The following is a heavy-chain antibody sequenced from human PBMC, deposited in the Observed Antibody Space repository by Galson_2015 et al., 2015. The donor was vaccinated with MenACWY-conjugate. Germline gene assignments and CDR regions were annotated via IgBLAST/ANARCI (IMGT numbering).Heavy chain of an antibody. CDR3: ARGYNNNWDYGAYFDY. Sequence: SPRLSCAASGFTFTSYAMHWVRQAPGKGLEWVGVVANDENNKFYADSVKGRFTISRDNSKRTLFLQMNSLRTEDTAVYYCARGYNNNWDYGAYFDYWGQGTLVTVSS. CDR2: VANDENNK. J-gene: IGHJ4*02. V-gene: IGHV3-30-3*01. D-gene: IGHD1-7*01. CDR1: GFTFTSYA.